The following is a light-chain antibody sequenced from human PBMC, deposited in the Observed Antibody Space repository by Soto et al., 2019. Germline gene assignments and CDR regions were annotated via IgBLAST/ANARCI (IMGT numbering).Light chain of an antibody. CDR2: AAS. CDR3: QQYGSTPVT. V-gene: IGKV1-39*01. Sequence: DIQRTQSPSSQSASVGDRVTITCRASQSISSYLNWYQQKPGKAPKLLIYAASSLQIGVPSRFSGGGSGTDFTLTINRLEPEDFAVYYCQQYGSTPVTFGQGTKVDIK. CDR1: QSISSY. J-gene: IGKJ1*01.